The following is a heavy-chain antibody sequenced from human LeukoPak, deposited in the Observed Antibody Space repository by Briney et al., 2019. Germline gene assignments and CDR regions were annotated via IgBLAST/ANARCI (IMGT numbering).Heavy chain of an antibody. CDR1: GFTFSGYS. D-gene: IGHD4-17*01. Sequence: GGSLRLSCAASGFTFSGYSMNWVRQAPGKGLEWVSYISTSSTTIYYADSVKGRFTISRDNSKNTLYLQMNSLRAEDTAVYYCARDDYGDSYFDYWGQGTLVTVSS. CDR3: ARDDYGDSYFDY. J-gene: IGHJ4*02. CDR2: ISTSSTTI. V-gene: IGHV3-48*01.